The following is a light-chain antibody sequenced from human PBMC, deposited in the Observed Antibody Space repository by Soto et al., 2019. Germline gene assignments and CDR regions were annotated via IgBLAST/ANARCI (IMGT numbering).Light chain of an antibody. CDR2: LGS. CDR1: RNLLHSNGYYY. Sequence: EIVLTQSPLSLPVTPGEPASISCRSSRNLLHSNGYYYLGWYLQKPGQSPQLLIYLGSNRASGVPDRFIGSGSGTDFTLTISRVEAEDVGVYFCAQGLATPFTFGGGTKVDIK. V-gene: IGKV2-28*01. J-gene: IGKJ4*01. CDR3: AQGLATPFT.